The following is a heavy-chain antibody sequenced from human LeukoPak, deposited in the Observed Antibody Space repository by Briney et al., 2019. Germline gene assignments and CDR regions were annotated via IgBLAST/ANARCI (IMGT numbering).Heavy chain of an antibody. CDR2: ISSSSSYI. CDR3: ARDNLAAAGFDY. D-gene: IGHD6-13*01. V-gene: IGHV3-21*01. J-gene: IGHJ4*02. Sequence: GSLSLSWDASGFPFSSYSMNWVRQAPGKGLEGVSSISSSSSYIYYADSVKGRFTISRDNAKNSLYLQMNSLRAEDTAVYYCARDNLAAAGFDYWGQGTLVTVSS. CDR1: GFPFSSYS.